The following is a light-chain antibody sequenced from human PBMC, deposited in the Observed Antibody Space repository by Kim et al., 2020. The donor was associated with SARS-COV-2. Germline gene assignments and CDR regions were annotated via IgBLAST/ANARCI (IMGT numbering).Light chain of an antibody. J-gene: IGLJ3*02. V-gene: IGLV6-57*03. CDR2: EDN. CDR3: QSYDSSNPWV. Sequence: KTVTISCTRSRGSIASNFVQWYQQRPGSAPTIVIYEDNQKPSRVPDRFSGSIDSSSNSASLTISGLKTEDEADYYCQSYDSSNPWVFGGGTQLTVL. CDR1: RGSIASNF.